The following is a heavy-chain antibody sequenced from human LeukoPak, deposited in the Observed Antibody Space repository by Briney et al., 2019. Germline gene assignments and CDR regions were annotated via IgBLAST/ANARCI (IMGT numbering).Heavy chain of an antibody. J-gene: IGHJ4*02. D-gene: IGHD5-18*01. CDR2: IIPIFGTA. Sequence: ASVKVSCKASGGTVSSYAISWVRQAPGQGLEWMGRIIPIFGTANYAQKFQGRVTITTDESTSTAYMELSSLRSEDTAVYYCARPLGGYSYGFGYWGQGTLVTVSS. CDR3: ARPLGGYSYGFGY. V-gene: IGHV1-69*05. CDR1: GGTVSSYA.